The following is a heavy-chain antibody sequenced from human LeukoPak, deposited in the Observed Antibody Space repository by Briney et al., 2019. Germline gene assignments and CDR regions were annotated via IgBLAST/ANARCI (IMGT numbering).Heavy chain of an antibody. V-gene: IGHV3-23*01. CDR3: AKVKWKLIGYFDY. Sequence: GGSLRLSCAASGFTFSSYAMSWVRQAPGKGLEWVSAISGSGGSTYYADSVKGRFTNSRDDSKNTLFLQMNSLRAEDTAVCFCAKVKWKLIGYFDYWGQGTLVTVSS. J-gene: IGHJ4*02. D-gene: IGHD1-20*01. CDR2: ISGSGGST. CDR1: GFTFSSYA.